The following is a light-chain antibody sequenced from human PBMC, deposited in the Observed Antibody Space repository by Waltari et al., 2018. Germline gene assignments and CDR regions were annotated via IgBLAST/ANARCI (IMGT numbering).Light chain of an antibody. V-gene: IGKV3-20*01. J-gene: IGKJ1*01. CDR3: QHYVRLPVS. CDR1: QSVSRS. CDR2: GAS. Sequence: EIVLTQSPGTLSLSPGERATLSCRASQSVSRSLACYQQKPGQAPRLLIYGASSRATGVPDRFSGSGSGTDFSLTISRLEPEDVAVYYCQHYVRLPVSFGQGTKVEIK.